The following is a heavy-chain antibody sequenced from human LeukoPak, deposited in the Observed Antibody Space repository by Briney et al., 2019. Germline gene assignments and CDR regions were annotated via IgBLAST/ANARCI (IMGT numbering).Heavy chain of an antibody. CDR2: FDPEDGET. CDR3: ATVEYSNFNWFDP. Sequence: ASVKVSCKVSGYTLTELSMHWVRQAPGKGLEWMGGFDPEDGETIYAQKFQGRVTMTEDTSTDTAYMELSSLRSEDTAAYYCATVEYSNFNWFDPWGQGTLVTVSS. V-gene: IGHV1-24*01. D-gene: IGHD6-6*01. CDR1: GYTLTELS. J-gene: IGHJ5*02.